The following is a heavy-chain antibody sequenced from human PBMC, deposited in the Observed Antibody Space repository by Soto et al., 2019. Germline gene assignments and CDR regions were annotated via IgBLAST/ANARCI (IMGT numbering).Heavy chain of an antibody. V-gene: IGHV1-18*01. J-gene: IGHJ5*02. Sequence: QVQLVQSGAEVKKPGASMKVSCKASGYTFTSYGISWVRQAPGQGLEWMGWISAYNGNTNYAQKLQGRVTMTTDTSTSTAYMELRSLRSDDTAVYYCARDVVRQQWLSGWFDPWGQGTLVTVSS. CDR2: ISAYNGNT. D-gene: IGHD6-19*01. CDR3: ARDVVRQQWLSGWFDP. CDR1: GYTFTSYG.